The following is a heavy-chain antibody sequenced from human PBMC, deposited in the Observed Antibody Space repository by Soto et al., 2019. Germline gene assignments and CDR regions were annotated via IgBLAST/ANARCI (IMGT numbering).Heavy chain of an antibody. CDR3: AKDHYDFWSGYYKGDGYYYYYGMDV. D-gene: IGHD3-3*01. J-gene: IGHJ6*02. Sequence: PGGSLRLPFAASGFTFSSYGMHWVRQAPGKGLEWVAFISYDGSNKYYADSVKGRFTISRDNSKNTLYLQMNSLRAEDTAVYYCAKDHYDFWSGYYKGDGYYYYYGMDVWGQGTTVTVSS. CDR1: GFTFSSYG. V-gene: IGHV3-30*18. CDR2: ISYDGSNK.